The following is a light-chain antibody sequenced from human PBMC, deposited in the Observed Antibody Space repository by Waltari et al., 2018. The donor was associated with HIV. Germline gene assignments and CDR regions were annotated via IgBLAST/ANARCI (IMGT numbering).Light chain of an antibody. Sequence: QSALTQPASVSGSPGQSITISCTGTSSDVGGYNYVSWYQQHPGKAPKLMIYDVSMWPSGVSNRFSGSNAGNTASRTISGLQSEDEADYYCSSYTSSSPYAFGTGTKVTVL. J-gene: IGLJ1*01. V-gene: IGLV2-14*03. CDR2: DVS. CDR3: SSYTSSSPYA. CDR1: SSDVGGYNY.